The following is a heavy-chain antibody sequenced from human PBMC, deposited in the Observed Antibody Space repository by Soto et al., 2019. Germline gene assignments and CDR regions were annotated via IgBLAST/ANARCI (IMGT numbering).Heavy chain of an antibody. V-gene: IGHV3-7*01. CDR2: IKQDGSEK. J-gene: IGHJ4*02. D-gene: IGHD6-13*01. CDR3: ARDKPSEGRSWYSTQSYFDY. CDR1: GFTFSSYW. Sequence: GGSLRLSCAASGFTFSSYWMSWVRQAPGKGLEWVANIKQDGSEKYYVDSVKGRFTISRDNVKNSLYLQMNSVRAEDTAVYYCARDKPSEGRSWYSTQSYFDYWGQGSLVTVSS.